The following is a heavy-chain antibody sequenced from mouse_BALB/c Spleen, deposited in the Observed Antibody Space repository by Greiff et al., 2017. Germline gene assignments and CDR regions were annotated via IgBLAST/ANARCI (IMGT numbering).Heavy chain of an antibody. CDR1: GDSITSGY. D-gene: IGHD2-14*01. CDR2: ISYSGST. J-gene: IGHJ4*01. V-gene: IGHV3-8*02. Sequence: VQLKESGPSLVKPSQTLSLTCSVTGDSITSGYWNWIRKYPGNKLEYMGYISYSGSTYYNPSLKSRISITRDTSKTQYYLQLNSVTTEDTATYYCARGKAYYRYDEAMDYWGQGTSVTVSS. CDR3: ARGKAYYRYDEAMDY.